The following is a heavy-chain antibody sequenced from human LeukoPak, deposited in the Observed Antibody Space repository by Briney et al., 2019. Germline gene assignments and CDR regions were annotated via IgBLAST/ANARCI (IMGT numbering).Heavy chain of an antibody. Sequence: GGSLRLSCAASGFTVSSNYMSWVRQAPGKGLEWVSVIFSGGTTYYADSVKGRFTISRDNSKNTLYLQMNSLRAEDTAVYYCARDKGTSYLSSFDYWGQGTLVTVSS. CDR1: GFTVSSNY. CDR2: IFSGGTT. J-gene: IGHJ4*02. D-gene: IGHD6-6*01. V-gene: IGHV3-66*01. CDR3: ARDKGTSYLSSFDY.